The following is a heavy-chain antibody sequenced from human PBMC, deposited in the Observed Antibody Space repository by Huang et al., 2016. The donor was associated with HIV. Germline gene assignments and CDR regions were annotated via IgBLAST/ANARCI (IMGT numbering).Heavy chain of an antibody. CDR1: GGTFSNHG. D-gene: IGHD1-26*01. V-gene: IGHV1-69*01. CDR2: IIPVFVTQ. CDR3: ARVRGYSGSYYGMDV. Sequence: QVQLVQSGAEVTKPGSSVKVSCKASGGTFSNHGFSWVGQAPGQGLEWMGGIIPVFVTQYYTPKFQGRVTITADESTSTVYMELSSLTPDDTAEYYCARVRGYSGSYYGMDVWGQGTTVTVSS. J-gene: IGHJ6*02.